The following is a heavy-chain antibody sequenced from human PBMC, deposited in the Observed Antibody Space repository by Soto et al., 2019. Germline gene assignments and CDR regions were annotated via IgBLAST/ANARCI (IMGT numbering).Heavy chain of an antibody. CDR2: INHSGST. V-gene: IGHV4-34*01. Sequence: PSETLSLTCAVYGGSFTGYHWRWIRQPPGKGLEWIGEINHSGSTNYKSSLKSRVTISVDTSKNQFSLKLSSVTAADTAVYYCARGESTGYYYYGMDVWGQGTTVTVSS. J-gene: IGHJ6*02. D-gene: IGHD3-9*01. CDR1: GGSFTGYH. CDR3: ARGESTGYYYYGMDV.